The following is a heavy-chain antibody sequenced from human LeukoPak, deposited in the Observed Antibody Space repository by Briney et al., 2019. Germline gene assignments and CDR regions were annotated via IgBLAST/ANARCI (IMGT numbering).Heavy chain of an antibody. J-gene: IGHJ5*02. CDR1: GGSISSYY. CDR2: IYYSGST. D-gene: IGHD3-10*01. CDR3: ARYSGSSGSHYWDWFDP. Sequence: SETLSLTCTVSGGSISSYYWGWIRQPPGKGLEWIGSIYYSGSTYYNPSLKSRVTISVDTSKNQFSLKLSSVTAADTAVYYCARYSGSSGSHYWDWFDPWGQGTLVTVSS. V-gene: IGHV4-39*01.